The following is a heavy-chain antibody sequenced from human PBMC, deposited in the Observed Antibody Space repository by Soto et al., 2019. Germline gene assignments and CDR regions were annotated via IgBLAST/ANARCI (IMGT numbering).Heavy chain of an antibody. CDR2: IDPEDGET. V-gene: IGHV1-24*01. Sequence: WLRQTPGQGLEWVGGIDPEDGETIYAQKFQGRVTMTEDTSTDTAYMELSSLRSEDTAVYFCATGYDFWSGYLLVGYWGPGPLVTAPQ. J-gene: IGHJ4*02. D-gene: IGHD3-3*01. CDR3: ATGYDFWSGYLLVGY.